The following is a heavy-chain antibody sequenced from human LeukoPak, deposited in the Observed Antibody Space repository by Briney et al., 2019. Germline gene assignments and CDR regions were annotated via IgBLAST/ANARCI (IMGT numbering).Heavy chain of an antibody. D-gene: IGHD6-6*01. J-gene: IGHJ6*03. CDR2: IYYSGST. V-gene: IGHV4-39*01. Sequence: SETLSLTCTVSGVSISGSSYYWGWIRQPPGKGLEWIGSIYYSGSTYYKPSLKSRVTISVDTSKNQFSLKLSSVTAADTAVYYCAGVYSSSSTYYYYYYTDVWGKGTTVTVSS. CDR3: AGVYSSSSTYYYYYYTDV. CDR1: GVSISGSSYY.